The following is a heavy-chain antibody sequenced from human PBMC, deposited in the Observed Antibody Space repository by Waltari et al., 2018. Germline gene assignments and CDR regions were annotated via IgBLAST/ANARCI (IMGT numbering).Heavy chain of an antibody. V-gene: IGHV3-23*01. CDR1: GNAFSTHA. CDR2: ITVGDDT. Sequence: EVQLLESGGDLVQPGGSLRLSCAASGNAFSTHAINWVRLAPGTGLEWVSAITVGDDTYYADSVKGRFTISRDTSKDTVHLQMNGLRAEDTAVYYCATPFYNWDDPLHSWGQGTLVTVSS. D-gene: IGHD1-20*01. CDR3: ATPFYNWDDPLHS. J-gene: IGHJ4*02.